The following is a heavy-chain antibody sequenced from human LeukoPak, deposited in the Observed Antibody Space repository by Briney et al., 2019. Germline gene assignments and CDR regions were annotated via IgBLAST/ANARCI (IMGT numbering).Heavy chain of an antibody. CDR3: ARPYYCSSTTRSYGLGY. Sequence: GRSLRLSCAASGLTFSTYAMHWVRQAQGKGLEWVAIISSDGTNQHYADSVKGRFTISRDNSKNTLYLQMNSLRVDDTAMYYCARPYYCSSTTRSYGLGYWGQGTLVTVSS. V-gene: IGHV3-30*04. CDR2: ISSDGTNQ. CDR1: GLTFSTYA. J-gene: IGHJ4*02. D-gene: IGHD2-2*01.